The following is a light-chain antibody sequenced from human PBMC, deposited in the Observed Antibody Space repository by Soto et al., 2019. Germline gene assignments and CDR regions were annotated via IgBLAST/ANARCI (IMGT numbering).Light chain of an antibody. CDR2: AVS. Sequence: DIQVTQSPSTLPASVGDRVTITCRASQSISNWLAWYQQKPGKVPKLLIYAVSTLQSGVPSRFSGSGSGTDFSLTISSLQPGDGATYYCQNRRPFGQGSNADIK. CDR3: QNRRP. CDR1: QSISNW. J-gene: IGKJ1*01. V-gene: IGKV1-27*01.